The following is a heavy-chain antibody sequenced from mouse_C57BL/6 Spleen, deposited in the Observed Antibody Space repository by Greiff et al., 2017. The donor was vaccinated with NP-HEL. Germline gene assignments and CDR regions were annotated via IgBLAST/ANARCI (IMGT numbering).Heavy chain of an antibody. CDR3: TRGSNGPHWYFDV. D-gene: IGHD1-1*02. J-gene: IGHJ1*03. CDR1: GFTFSSYA. V-gene: IGHV5-9-1*02. Sequence: EVKLVESGEGLVKPGGSLKLSCAASGFTFSSYAMSWVRQTPEKRLEWVAYISSGGDYIYYADTVKGRFTISRDNARNTLYLQMSSLKSEDTAMYYCTRGSNGPHWYFDVWGTGTTVTVSS. CDR2: ISSGGDYI.